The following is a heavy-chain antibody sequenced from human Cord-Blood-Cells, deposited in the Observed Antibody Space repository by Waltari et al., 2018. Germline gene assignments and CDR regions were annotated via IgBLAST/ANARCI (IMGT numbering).Heavy chain of an antibody. CDR1: GGSISSSSYY. CDR2: IYYSGST. D-gene: IGHD2-15*01. V-gene: IGHV4-39*01. CDR3: ARPQGICSGGSCYSDAFDI. Sequence: QLQLQESGPGLVKPSETLSLTCTVSGGSISSSSYYWGWIRQPPGKGLEWIGSIYYSGSTYYNPSLKSRVTISVYTSKNQFSLKLSSVTAADTAVYYCARPQGICSGGSCYSDAFDIWGQGTMVTVSS. J-gene: IGHJ3*02.